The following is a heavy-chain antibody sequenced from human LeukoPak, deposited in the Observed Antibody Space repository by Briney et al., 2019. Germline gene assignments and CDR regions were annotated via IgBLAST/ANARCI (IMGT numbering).Heavy chain of an antibody. D-gene: IGHD3-22*01. CDR2: IYYSGST. J-gene: IGHJ4*02. CDR3: ARHKIPDDYYSCFDY. V-gene: IGHV4-59*08. Sequence: SETLSLTCTVSGGSLTSYFWSWVRQPPGKGLEWIGFIYYSGSTNYYTTLKSRVTMSVDTSKNQFSLKLTSVTAADTAVYYCARHKIPDDYYSCFDYWGQGTLVTVSS. CDR1: GGSLTSYF.